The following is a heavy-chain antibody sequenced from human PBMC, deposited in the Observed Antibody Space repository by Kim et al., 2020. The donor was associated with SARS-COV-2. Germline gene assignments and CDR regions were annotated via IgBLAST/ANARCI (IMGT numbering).Heavy chain of an antibody. J-gene: IGHJ4*02. D-gene: IGHD6-19*01. CDR3: AKIAVAADGDY. V-gene: IGHV3-9*01. CDR2: I. Sequence: IGYADSVKGRVTNSRDNAKNSLYLQMNSLRAEDTALYYCAKIAVAADGDYWGQGTLVTVSS.